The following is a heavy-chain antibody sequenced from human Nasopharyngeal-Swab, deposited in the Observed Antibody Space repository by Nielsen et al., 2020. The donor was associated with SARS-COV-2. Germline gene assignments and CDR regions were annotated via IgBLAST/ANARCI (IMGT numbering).Heavy chain of an antibody. D-gene: IGHD3-10*01. CDR2: IKQDGSEK. J-gene: IGHJ6*02. Sequence: GGPLRLSCAASGFTFSSYWMSWVRQAPGKGLEWVANIKQDGSEKYYADSVKGRFTISRDNSKNTLYLQMNSLRAEDTAVYYCAKDGGGFGEPFYGMDVWGQGTTVTVSS. V-gene: IGHV3-7*01. CDR1: GFTFSSYW. CDR3: AKDGGGFGEPFYGMDV.